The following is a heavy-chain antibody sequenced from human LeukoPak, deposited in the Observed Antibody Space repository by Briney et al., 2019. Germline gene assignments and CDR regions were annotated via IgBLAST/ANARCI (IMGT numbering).Heavy chain of an antibody. CDR1: GYSISSGYY. CDR2: IYHSGST. Sequence: KASETLSLTCAVSGYSISSGYYWGWIRQPPGKGLEWIGSIYHSGSTYYNPSLKSRVTISVDTSKNQFSLKLSSVTAADTAVYYCASLPAAPNDYYYYYMDVWGKGTTVTVSS. D-gene: IGHD2-2*01. J-gene: IGHJ6*03. CDR3: ASLPAAPNDYYYYYMDV. V-gene: IGHV4-38-2*01.